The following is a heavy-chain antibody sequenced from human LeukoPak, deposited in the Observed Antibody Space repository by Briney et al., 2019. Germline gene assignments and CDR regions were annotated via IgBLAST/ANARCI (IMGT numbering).Heavy chain of an antibody. J-gene: IGHJ5*02. CDR2: ISPQNGNT. CDR3: ARAAPFDP. CDR1: GYTFDKFG. Sequence: GASVKVSCKASGYTFDKFGIAWVRQTPGQGLEWMGWISPQNGNTKYAQKVQDRVSMTIDTSTSTAYMELRSPRSDDTAVYYCARAAPFDPWGQGTLVTVSS. V-gene: IGHV1-18*01.